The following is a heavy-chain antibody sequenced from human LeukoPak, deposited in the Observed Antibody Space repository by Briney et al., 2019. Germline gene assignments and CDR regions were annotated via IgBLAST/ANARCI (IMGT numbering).Heavy chain of an antibody. CDR2: IIPIFGTA. D-gene: IGHD6-13*01. Sequence: SVKVSCKASGGTFSSYAISWVRQAPGQGLEWMGGIIPIFGTANYAQKFQGRVTITTDESTSTAYMELSSLRSEDTAVYYCARTEGIAAAGTYFQHWGQGTLVTVSS. J-gene: IGHJ1*01. CDR1: GGTFSSYA. V-gene: IGHV1-69*05. CDR3: ARTEGIAAAGTYFQH.